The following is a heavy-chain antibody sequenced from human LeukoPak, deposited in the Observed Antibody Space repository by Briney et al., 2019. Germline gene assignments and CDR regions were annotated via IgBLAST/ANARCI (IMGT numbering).Heavy chain of an antibody. Sequence: GGTLRLSCAASGFTFSSYGMSWVRQAPGKGLEWVSAISGSGGSTYYADSVKGRFTISRDNSKNTLYLQMNSLRSDDTAVYYCARGGYSYGYRVSFDYWGQGTLVTVSS. CDR1: GFTFSSYG. D-gene: IGHD5-18*01. CDR2: ISGSGGST. J-gene: IGHJ4*02. V-gene: IGHV3-23*01. CDR3: ARGGYSYGYRVSFDY.